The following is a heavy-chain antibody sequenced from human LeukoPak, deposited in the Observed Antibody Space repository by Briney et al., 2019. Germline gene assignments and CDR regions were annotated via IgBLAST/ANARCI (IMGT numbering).Heavy chain of an antibody. J-gene: IGHJ5*02. CDR3: ARRPEAVWFDP. CDR1: GGSISSSSYC. Sequence: PSETLSLTCTVSGGSISSSSYCWGWIRQPPGKGLEWIGSIYYSGSTYYNPSLKSRVTISVDTSKNQFSLKLSSVTAADTAVYYCARRPEAVWFDPWGQGTLVTVSS. CDR2: IYYSGST. V-gene: IGHV4-39*01.